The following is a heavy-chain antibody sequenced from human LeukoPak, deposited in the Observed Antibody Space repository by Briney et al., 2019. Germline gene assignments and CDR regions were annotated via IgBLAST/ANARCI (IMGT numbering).Heavy chain of an antibody. Sequence: GGSLRLSCAASGFTFSDYNMIWVRQAPGKGLQWVSYISLTNTKHYADSVKGRFSISRDNAKNSLYLQMNNLRAEDTATYYCARDLEPCWGPGTLVTVSS. J-gene: IGHJ4*02. CDR1: GFTFSDYN. CDR2: ISLTNTK. V-gene: IGHV3-69-1*01. D-gene: IGHD1-14*01. CDR3: ARDLEPC.